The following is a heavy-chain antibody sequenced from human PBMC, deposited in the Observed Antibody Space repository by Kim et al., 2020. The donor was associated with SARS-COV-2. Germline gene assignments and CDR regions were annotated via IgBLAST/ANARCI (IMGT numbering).Heavy chain of an antibody. CDR2: ISGTTGGT. Sequence: GGSLRLSCAASGFDFSSYALSWVRQAPGKGLELVSTISGTTGGTYYADSVKGRFTISRDISKNTVYLQMNSLRGEDTALYYCAKGGTIFGDVIFPLDYWG. D-gene: IGHD3-3*01. CDR1: GFDFSSYA. J-gene: IGHJ4*01. CDR3: AKGGTIFGDVIFPLDY. V-gene: IGHV3-23*01.